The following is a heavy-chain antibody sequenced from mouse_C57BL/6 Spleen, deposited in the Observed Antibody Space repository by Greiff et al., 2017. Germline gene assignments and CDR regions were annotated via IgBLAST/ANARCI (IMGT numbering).Heavy chain of an antibody. CDR2: ISDGGSYT. D-gene: IGHD2-2*01. CDR1: GFTFSSYA. V-gene: IGHV5-4*03. CDR3: ARGAMLTTRGFAY. J-gene: IGHJ3*01. Sequence: EVKLVESGGGLVKPGGSLKLSCAASGFTFSSYAMSWVRQTPEKRLEWVATISDGGSYTYYPDNVKGRFTISIDNAKNNLYLQMSHLKSEDAAMYYCARGAMLTTRGFAYWGQGTLVTVSA.